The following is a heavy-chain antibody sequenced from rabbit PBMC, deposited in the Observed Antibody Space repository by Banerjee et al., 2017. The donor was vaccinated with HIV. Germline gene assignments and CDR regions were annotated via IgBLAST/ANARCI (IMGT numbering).Heavy chain of an antibody. Sequence: QEQLEESGGGLVKPGGTLTLTCKASGIDFSSYYYMCWVRQAPGKGLEWIACIDSGSSGFTYFASWAKGRFTISKTSSTTVTLQMTSLTAADTATYFCARDSGSSFSSYGMDLLGPGTLVTVS. J-gene: IGHJ6*01. V-gene: IGHV1S45*01. CDR2: IDSGSSGFT. CDR3: ARDSGSSFSSYGMDL. D-gene: IGHD8-1*01. CDR1: GIDFSSYYY.